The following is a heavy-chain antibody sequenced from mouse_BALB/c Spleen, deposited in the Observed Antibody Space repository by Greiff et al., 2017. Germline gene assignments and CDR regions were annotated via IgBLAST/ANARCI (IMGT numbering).Heavy chain of an antibody. D-gene: IGHD3-1*01. CDR2: ISSGGSYT. J-gene: IGHJ3*01. CDR1: GFTFSSYG. V-gene: IGHV5-6*01. CDR3: AGLDWFAY. Sequence: EVKLVESGGDLVKPGGSLKLSCAASGFTFSSYGMSWVRQTPDKRLEWVATISSGGSYTYYPDSVKGRFTISRDNAKNTLYLQMSSLKSEDTAMYYCAGLDWFAYWGQGTLVTVSA.